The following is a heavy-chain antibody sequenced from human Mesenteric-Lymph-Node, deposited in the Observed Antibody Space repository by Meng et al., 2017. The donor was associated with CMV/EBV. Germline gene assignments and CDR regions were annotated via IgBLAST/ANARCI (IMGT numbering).Heavy chain of an antibody. Sequence: QVQLPQVGTGMLKPSETLSVTCAVYGGSFSCYYWNWIRQSPEKGLEWIGEINHSGSTTYNPSFTSRIIISVDTSTNQISLNMSSVTAADTAVYYCARGSSYDILTGYFDYWGQGALVTVFS. D-gene: IGHD3-9*01. V-gene: IGHV4-34*02. J-gene: IGHJ4*02. CDR1: GGSFSCYY. CDR3: ARGSSYDILTGYFDY. CDR2: INHSGST.